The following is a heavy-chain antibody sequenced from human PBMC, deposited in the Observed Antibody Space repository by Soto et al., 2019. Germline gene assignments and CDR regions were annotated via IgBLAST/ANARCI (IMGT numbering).Heavy chain of an antibody. CDR1: GGSVSSGYYY. J-gene: IGHJ5*02. D-gene: IGHD1-26*01. CDR2: IYYIGST. CDR3: ARDLAPVGATHGNWFDP. V-gene: IGHV4-61*01. Sequence: SETLSLTCTVSGGSVSSGYYYWSWIRQPPGKGLEWIGYIYYIGSTNYNPSLKSRVTISVDTSKNQFSLKLTSVTAADTAIYYCARDLAPVGATHGNWFDPWGRGILVT.